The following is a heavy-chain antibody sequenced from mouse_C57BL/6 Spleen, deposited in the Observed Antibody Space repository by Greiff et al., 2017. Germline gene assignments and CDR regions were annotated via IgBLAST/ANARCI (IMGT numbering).Heavy chain of an antibody. CDR2: IDPSDSET. CDR3: ARVYYDYDGSGLAY. J-gene: IGHJ3*01. CDR1: GYTFTSYW. D-gene: IGHD2-4*01. V-gene: IGHV1-52*01. Sequence: QVQLKQPGAELVRPGSSVKLSCKASGYTFTSYWMHWVKQRPIQGLEWIGNIDPSDSETHYNPKFKDKATLTVDKSSSTAYMQRSSLTSEDSAVYYCARVYYDYDGSGLAYWGQGTLVTVAA.